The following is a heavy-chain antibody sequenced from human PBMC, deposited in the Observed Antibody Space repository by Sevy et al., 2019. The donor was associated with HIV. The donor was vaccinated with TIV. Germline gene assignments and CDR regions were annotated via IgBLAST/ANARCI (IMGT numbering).Heavy chain of an antibody. J-gene: IGHJ6*02. D-gene: IGHD4-17*01. CDR2: ISSDSSRI. CDR3: ARDYGDHYYYGMDV. CDR1: GFTFSNYD. V-gene: IGHV3-48*01. Sequence: GGSLRLSCAASGFTFSNYDMNWVRQAPGKGVEWVSYISSDSSRIYYADSVKGRLTISRDNSKNTLYLQMNSLRAEDTAVYYCARDYGDHYYYGMDVWGQGTTVTVSS.